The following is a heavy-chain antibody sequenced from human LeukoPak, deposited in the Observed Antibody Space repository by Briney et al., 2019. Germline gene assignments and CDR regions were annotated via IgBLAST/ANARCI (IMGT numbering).Heavy chain of an antibody. CDR2: IWYDGSNK. J-gene: IGHJ4*02. CDR1: GFTFSSYG. Sequence: PGGSLRLSCAASGFTFSSYGMHWVRQAPGKGLEWVAVIWYDGSNKYYADSVKGRFTISRDNSKNTLYLQMNSLRAEDTAVYYCVKEGLWFGELDYWGQGTLVSVSS. CDR3: VKEGLWFGELDY. V-gene: IGHV3-33*06. D-gene: IGHD3-10*01.